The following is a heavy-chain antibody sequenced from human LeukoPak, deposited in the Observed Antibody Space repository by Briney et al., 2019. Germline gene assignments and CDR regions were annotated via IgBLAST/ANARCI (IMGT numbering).Heavy chain of an antibody. CDR1: GGSISSGGYY. CDR2: IYYSGST. Sequence: SETLSLTCTVSGGSISSGGYYWSWIRQHPGKGLEWIGYIYYSGSTYYNPSLKSRVTISVDTSKNQFSLKLSSVTAADTAVYYCARADYSSSGQNDYWGQGTLVTVSS. D-gene: IGHD4-11*01. V-gene: IGHV4-31*03. J-gene: IGHJ4*02. CDR3: ARADYSSSGQNDY.